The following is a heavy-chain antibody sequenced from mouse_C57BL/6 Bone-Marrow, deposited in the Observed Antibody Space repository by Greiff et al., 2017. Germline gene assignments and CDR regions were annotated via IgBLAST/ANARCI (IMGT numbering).Heavy chain of an antibody. CDR3: ARALWSDY. D-gene: IGHD1-1*02. CDR2: IYPSDSET. V-gene: IGHV1-61*01. Sequence: QVQLKQSGAELVRPGSSVKLSCKASGYTFTSYWMDWVKQRPGQGLEWIGNIYPSDSETHYNQKFKDKATLTVDKSSSTAYMQLSSLTSEDSAVYYCARALWSDYWGQGTTLTVSS. CDR1: GYTFTSYW. J-gene: IGHJ2*01.